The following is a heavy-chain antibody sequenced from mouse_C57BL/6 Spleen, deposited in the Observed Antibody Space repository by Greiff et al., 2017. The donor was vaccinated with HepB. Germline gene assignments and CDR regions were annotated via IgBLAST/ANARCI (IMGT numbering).Heavy chain of an antibody. J-gene: IGHJ3*01. Sequence: VQLKQSGPVLVKPGASVKMSCKASGYTFTDYYMNWVKQSHGKSLEWIGVINPYNGGTSYNQKFKGKATLTVDKSSSTAYMELNSLTSEDSAVYYCASGSNYEFAYWGQGTLVTVAA. V-gene: IGHV1-19*01. CDR2: INPYNGGT. D-gene: IGHD2-5*01. CDR1: GYTFTDYY. CDR3: ASGSNYEFAY.